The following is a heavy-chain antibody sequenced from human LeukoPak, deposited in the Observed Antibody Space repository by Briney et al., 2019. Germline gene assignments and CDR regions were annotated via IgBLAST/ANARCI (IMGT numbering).Heavy chain of an antibody. V-gene: IGHV3-21*01. CDR3: ARDGSGTLLYYFDY. CDR2: ISSSNSYI. D-gene: IGHD3-10*01. Sequence: PGGSLRLSCAASGFTFSSYGMNWVRQAPGKGLEWVSSISSSNSYIYYADSVKGRFTISRDNAKNSLYLQMNSLRAEDTAVYYCARDGSGTLLYYFDYWGQGTLVTVSS. J-gene: IGHJ4*02. CDR1: GFTFSSYG.